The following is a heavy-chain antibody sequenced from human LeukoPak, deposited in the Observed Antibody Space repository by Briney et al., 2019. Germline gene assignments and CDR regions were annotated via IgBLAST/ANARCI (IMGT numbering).Heavy chain of an antibody. V-gene: IGHV3-30*18. CDR1: GFTFSSYG. CDR2: ISYDGSNK. D-gene: IGHD6-25*01. Sequence: GGSLRLSCAVSGFTFSSYGMHWVRQAPGKGLEWVAVISYDGSNKYYADSVKGRFTISRDNSKNTLYLQMNSLRAEDTAVYYCAKDIRGGLDFDYWGQGTLVTVSS. J-gene: IGHJ4*02. CDR3: AKDIRGGLDFDY.